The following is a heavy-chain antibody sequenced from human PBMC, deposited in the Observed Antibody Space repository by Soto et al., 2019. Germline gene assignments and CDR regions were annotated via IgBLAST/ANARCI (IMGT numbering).Heavy chain of an antibody. Sequence: SETLSLSCTVSGDSITSGDYYWSWIRQPPGKGLEWIGYIYYSGSTYYNPSLKSRVTISVDTSKNQFSLKLSSVTAADTAVYYCARDQSYDFWSGYYSVVDWGQGTLVTVSS. CDR1: GDSITSGDYY. J-gene: IGHJ4*02. CDR2: IYYSGST. CDR3: ARDQSYDFWSGYYSVVD. V-gene: IGHV4-30-4*01. D-gene: IGHD3-3*01.